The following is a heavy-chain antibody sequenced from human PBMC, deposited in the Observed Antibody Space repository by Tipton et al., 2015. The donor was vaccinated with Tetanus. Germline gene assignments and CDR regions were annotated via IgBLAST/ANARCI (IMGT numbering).Heavy chain of an antibody. Sequence: TLSLTCAVSGDSISSGGYSWSWIRQPPGKGLEWIGYIYHSGHSYYNPSLKSRVTISVDRSKNQFSLKLSSVTAADTAVYYCARVKHNDWSDYYYYGMDVWGQGTTVTVSS. CDR3: ARVKHNDWSDYYYYGMDV. D-gene: IGHD3-9*01. CDR1: GDSISSGGYS. J-gene: IGHJ6*02. V-gene: IGHV4-30-2*01. CDR2: IYHSGHS.